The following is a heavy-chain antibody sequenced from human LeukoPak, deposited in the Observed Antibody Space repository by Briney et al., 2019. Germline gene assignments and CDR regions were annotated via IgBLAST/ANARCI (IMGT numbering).Heavy chain of an antibody. Sequence: SETLSLTCAVYGGSFSGYYWSWIRQPPGKGLEWIGEINHSGSTNYNPSLKSRVTISVDTSKNQFSLKLSSVTAADTAVYYCASSSAIDYWGQGTLVTVSS. CDR3: ASSSAIDY. CDR2: INHSGST. CDR1: GGSFSGYY. V-gene: IGHV4-34*01. J-gene: IGHJ4*02.